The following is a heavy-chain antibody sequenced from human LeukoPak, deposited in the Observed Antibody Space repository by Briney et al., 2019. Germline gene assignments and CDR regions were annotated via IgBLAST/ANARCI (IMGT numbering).Heavy chain of an antibody. V-gene: IGHV4-59*01. CDR1: GGSISSYY. J-gene: IGHJ4*02. Sequence: SETLSLTCTVSGGSISSYYWSWIRQPPGKGLEWIGYIYYSGSTNYNPSLKSRVTISVDTSKNQFSLKLSSVTAADTAVYYCARAVVGMVRGATYYFDYWGQGTLVTVSS. CDR3: ARAVVGMVRGATYYFDY. CDR2: IYYSGST. D-gene: IGHD3-10*01.